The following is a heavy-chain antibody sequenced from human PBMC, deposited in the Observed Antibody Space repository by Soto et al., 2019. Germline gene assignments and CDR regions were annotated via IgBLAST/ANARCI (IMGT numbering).Heavy chain of an antibody. Sequence: GGSLRLSCAASGFSFSNHGMHWVRRSPGKGLEWVALVAHDGTSKYYAGSVKGRFTISSDTSKNQFSLKLSSVTAADTAVYYCARRLTGTTGHWARHTRKPFDYWGQGTLVTVSS. J-gene: IGHJ4*02. D-gene: IGHD1-20*01. V-gene: IGHV3-30*03. CDR1: GFSFSNHG. CDR3: ARRLTGTTGHWARHTRKPFDY. CDR2: VAHDGTSK.